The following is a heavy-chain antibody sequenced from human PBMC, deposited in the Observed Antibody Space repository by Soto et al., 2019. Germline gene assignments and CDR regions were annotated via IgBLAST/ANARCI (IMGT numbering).Heavy chain of an antibody. J-gene: IGHJ3*02. CDR3: AKATATGGGAFEI. CDR2: ILVGGST. Sequence: EVQMLESGGGLAQPGGSLRLSCAVSGFICSSYDMSWVRQAPGKGQEWVSTILVGGSTHYEDSVKGRFTISRDTSKNTVYLQMNSLTAGDTAVYYCAKATATGGGAFEIYGQGTMVTVSS. CDR1: GFICSSYD. V-gene: IGHV3-23*01. D-gene: IGHD2-8*02.